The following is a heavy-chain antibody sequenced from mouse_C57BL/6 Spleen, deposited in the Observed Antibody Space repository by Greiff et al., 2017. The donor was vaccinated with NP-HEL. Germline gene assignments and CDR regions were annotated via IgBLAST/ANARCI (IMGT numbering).Heavy chain of an antibody. CDR3: ASPSTATRWAY. V-gene: IGHV1-72*01. J-gene: IGHJ3*01. CDR1: GYSFTSYW. CDR2: IDPNSGGN. Sequence: VQLQQSGAELVKPGASVKLSCKASGYSFTSYWMHWVKQRPGRGLEWIGRIDPNSGGNQYNEKFKSKATLTADKPSSTAYMQLSSLTSEDSAIYYCASPSTATRWAYWGQGTLVTVSA. D-gene: IGHD4-1*02.